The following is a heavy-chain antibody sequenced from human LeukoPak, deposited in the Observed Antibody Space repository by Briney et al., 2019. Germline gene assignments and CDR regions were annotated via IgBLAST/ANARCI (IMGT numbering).Heavy chain of an antibody. D-gene: IGHD6-19*01. J-gene: IGHJ4*02. CDR3: AKVGGYSSGWAYFDY. Sequence: GGSLRLSCAASGFTFSSYAMSWVRQAPGKGLEWVSAISGSGDSTYYADSVKGRFTISRDNSKNTLYLQMNSLRAEDTAVYYCAKVGGYSSGWAYFDYWGQGTLVTVSS. CDR2: ISGSGDST. CDR1: GFTFSSYA. V-gene: IGHV3-23*01.